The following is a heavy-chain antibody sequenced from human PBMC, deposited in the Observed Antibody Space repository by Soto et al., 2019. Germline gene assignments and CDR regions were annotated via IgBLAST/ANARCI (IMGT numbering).Heavy chain of an antibody. CDR1: GFTFSSYS. CDR3: AREVSKDSGYDVDY. V-gene: IGHV3-21*01. CDR2: ISSSSSYI. D-gene: IGHD5-12*01. J-gene: IGHJ4*02. Sequence: EVQLVESGGGLVKPGGSLRLSCAASGFTFSSYSMNWVRQAPGKGLEWVSSISSSSSYIYYADSVKGRFTISRDNAKNSLYLQMNSLRAEDTAVYYCAREVSKDSGYDVDYWGQGTLVTVSS.